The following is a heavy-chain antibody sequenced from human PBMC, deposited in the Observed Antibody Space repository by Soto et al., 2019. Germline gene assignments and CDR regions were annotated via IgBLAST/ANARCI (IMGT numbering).Heavy chain of an antibody. CDR1: GYTFTSYA. V-gene: IGHV1-3*01. CDR2: INAGNGNT. D-gene: IGHD1-26*01. Sequence: ASVKVSCKASGYTFTSYAMHWVRQAPGQRLEWMGWINAGNGNTKYSQKFQGRVTITRDTSASTAYMELSSLRSEDTAVYYCARGATPAYNWFDPWGQGTLVTVSS. J-gene: IGHJ5*02. CDR3: ARGATPAYNWFDP.